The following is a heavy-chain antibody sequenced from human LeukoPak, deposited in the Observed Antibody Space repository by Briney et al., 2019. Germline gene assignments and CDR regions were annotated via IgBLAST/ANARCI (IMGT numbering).Heavy chain of an antibody. CDR2: IYDSGART. J-gene: IGHJ4*02. CDR1: GLTFTTYS. D-gene: IGHD1-26*01. V-gene: IGHV3-23*01. Sequence: PGGSLRLSCAVSGLTFTTYSMTWVRQAPGKGLEWVSSIYDSGARTFYADSVKGRFTISRDNSKNMQYLQMNSQRVEDTAVYYCAKDVAPDCGWDLDYWGQGTLVTVSS. CDR3: AKDVAPDCGWDLDY.